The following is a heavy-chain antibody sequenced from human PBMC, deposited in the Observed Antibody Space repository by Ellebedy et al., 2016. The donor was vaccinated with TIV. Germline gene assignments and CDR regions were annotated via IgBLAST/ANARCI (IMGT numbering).Heavy chain of an antibody. CDR2: ISSDGSTT. D-gene: IGHD4-17*01. Sequence: GESLKISXVASGFTLSGLWMHWVRQAPGKGLVWVSRISSDGSTTVYADSVKGRFTISRDNAKNTLYLQMNSLRAEDTAVYYCAKDPGGLTTMITPDWGQGTLVTVSS. J-gene: IGHJ4*02. CDR3: AKDPGGLTTMITPD. CDR1: GFTLSGLW. V-gene: IGHV3-74*01.